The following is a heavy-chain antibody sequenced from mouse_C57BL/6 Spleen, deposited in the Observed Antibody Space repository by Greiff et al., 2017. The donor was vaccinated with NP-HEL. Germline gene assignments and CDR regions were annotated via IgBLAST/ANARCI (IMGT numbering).Heavy chain of an antibody. D-gene: IGHD3-2*02. J-gene: IGHJ3*01. CDR2: IYPGDGDT. CDR1: GYAFSSSW. V-gene: IGHV1-82*01. Sequence: VQLQQSGPELVKPEASVKISCKASGYAFSSSWMNWVKQRPGKGLEWIGRIYPGDGDTNYNGKFKGKATLTADKSSSTAYMQLSSLTSEDSAVYFCARGAQATPFAYWGQGTLVTVSA. CDR3: ARGAQATPFAY.